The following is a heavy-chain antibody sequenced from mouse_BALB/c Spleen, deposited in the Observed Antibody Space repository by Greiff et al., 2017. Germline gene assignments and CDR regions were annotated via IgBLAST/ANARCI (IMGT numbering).Heavy chain of an antibody. D-gene: IGHD2-1*01. J-gene: IGHJ2*01. CDR3: ARGDGNYFDY. Sequence: VQLKESGPGLVKPSQSLSLTCTVTGYSITSDYAWNWIRQFPGNTLEWMGYISYSGSTSYNPSLKSRISITRDTSKNQFFLQLNSVTTEDTATYYCARGDGNYFDYWGQGTTLTVSS. CDR1: GYSITSDYA. V-gene: IGHV3-2*02. CDR2: ISYSGST.